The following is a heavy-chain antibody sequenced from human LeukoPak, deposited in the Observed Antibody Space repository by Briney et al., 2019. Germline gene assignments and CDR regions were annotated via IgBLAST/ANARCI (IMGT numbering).Heavy chain of an antibody. Sequence: SQTLSLTCVISGDSVVSNSTACNWIRQSPSRGLEWLGRTYYRSKWYNDYAVSVKSRIIINPDTSKNQFSLQLNSVAPEDTAVYYCARGGQGDGYSADEAFDVWGQGTMVTVS. CDR1: GDSVVSNSTA. CDR3: ARGGQGDGYSADEAFDV. CDR2: TYYRSKWYN. J-gene: IGHJ3*01. V-gene: IGHV6-1*01. D-gene: IGHD5-24*01.